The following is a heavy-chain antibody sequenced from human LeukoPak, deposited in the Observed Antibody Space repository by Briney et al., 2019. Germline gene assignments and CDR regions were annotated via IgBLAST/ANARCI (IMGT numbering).Heavy chain of an antibody. V-gene: IGHV3-48*03. Sequence: GGSLRLSCVASGFTFNNYEMNWVRQAPGKGLELVSYISSSGRTIYYADSVKGRFTISRDNAQNPLYLQMNSLRADDTVVYYCAKAASNYFYYFEYWGQGTLVTVSS. J-gene: IGHJ4*02. CDR2: ISSSGRTI. CDR3: AKAASNYFYYFEY. D-gene: IGHD2/OR15-2a*01. CDR1: GFTFNNYE.